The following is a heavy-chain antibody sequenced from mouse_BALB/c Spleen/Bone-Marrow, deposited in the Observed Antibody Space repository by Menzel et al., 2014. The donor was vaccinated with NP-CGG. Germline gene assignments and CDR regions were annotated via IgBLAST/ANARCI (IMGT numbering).Heavy chain of an antibody. CDR1: GFNIKDTY. D-gene: IGHD1-1*01. J-gene: IGHJ3*01. Sequence: VQLQQPGAELVKPGASVKLSCTASGFNIKDTYMHWVKQRPEQGLEWIGRIDPANGNAKYDPKFQGKATITADTSSNTAYLQLSSLTSEDTAVYYCAFYYYGSSLFAYWGQGTLVPVSA. V-gene: IGHV14-3*02. CDR2: IDPANGNA. CDR3: AFYYYGSSLFAY.